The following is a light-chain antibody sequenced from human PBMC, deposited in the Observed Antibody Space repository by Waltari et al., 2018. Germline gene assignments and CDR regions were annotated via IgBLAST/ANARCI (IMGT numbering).Light chain of an antibody. CDR2: ENT. CDR1: SSNIGNNY. Sequence: QSVLTQPPSVSAAPGQRVTISCSGGSSNIGNNYVSWYRQFPGTAPKLLIYENTERPAGIPARFAGSKSWTSATRDITGLQAGDEADYYCGTWDSSLSGAVFGGGTHLTVL. V-gene: IGLV1-51*02. J-gene: IGLJ7*01. CDR3: GTWDSSLSGAV.